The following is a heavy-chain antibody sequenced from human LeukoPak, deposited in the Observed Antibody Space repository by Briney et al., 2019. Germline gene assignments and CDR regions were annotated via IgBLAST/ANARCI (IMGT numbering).Heavy chain of an antibody. CDR2: TGTVGDT. CDR3: ARAPSGWLYRMDY. Sequence: GGSLRLSCAASGVTFSRYDMHWVRQATGKGLEWVSATGTVGDTYYADSVKGRFTVSRDNGKNSFYLQMDSLTAGDTAVYYCARAPSGWLYRMDYWGQGTLVTVSS. D-gene: IGHD2-2*02. CDR1: GVTFSRYD. J-gene: IGHJ4*02. V-gene: IGHV3-13*04.